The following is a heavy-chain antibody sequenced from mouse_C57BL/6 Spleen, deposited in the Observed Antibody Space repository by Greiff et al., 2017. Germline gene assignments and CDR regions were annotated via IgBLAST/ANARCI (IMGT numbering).Heavy chain of an antibody. D-gene: IGHD1-1*01. CDR2: IYPRSGNT. CDR3: ARRFITAADFDY. CDR1: GYTFTSYG. V-gene: IGHV1-81*01. Sequence: QVQLQQSGAELARPGASVKLSCKASGYTFTSYGIRWVKQRTGQGLEWIGEIYPRSGNTSYNEKFKGKDTLTADKSSSTAYMELRSLTSEDSAVYICARRFITAADFDYWGQGTTLTVSS. J-gene: IGHJ2*01.